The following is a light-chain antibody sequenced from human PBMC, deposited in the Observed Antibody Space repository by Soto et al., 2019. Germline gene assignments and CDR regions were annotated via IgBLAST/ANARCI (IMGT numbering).Light chain of an antibody. J-gene: IGKJ1*01. Sequence: EIVLTHSPATLSLSPGDRATLSCRASQSIGSYLAWYQQKPGQAPRLLIYEASNRATGIPARFSGSGSGTDFTLTISSLEPEDFAVYYCQQRSNWPPTWTFGQGTKVEIK. CDR3: QQRSNWPPTWT. V-gene: IGKV3-11*01. CDR1: QSIGSY. CDR2: EAS.